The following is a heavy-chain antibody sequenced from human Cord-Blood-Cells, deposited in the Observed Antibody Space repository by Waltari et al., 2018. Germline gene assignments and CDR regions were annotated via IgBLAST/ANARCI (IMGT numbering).Heavy chain of an antibody. D-gene: IGHD3-3*01. CDR1: GGTFSSYA. CDR2: IIPIFGTA. J-gene: IGHJ6*02. Sequence: QVQLVQSGAEVKKPGSSVKVSCKASGGTFSSYAISWVRQAPGHGLEWMGGIIPIFGTAIYAQKFQGRVTITADESTSTAYMELSSLRSEDTAVYYCARDGKGDFWSGYYTRYYYYGMDVWGQGTTVTVSS. CDR3: ARDGKGDFWSGYYTRYYYYGMDV. V-gene: IGHV1-69*12.